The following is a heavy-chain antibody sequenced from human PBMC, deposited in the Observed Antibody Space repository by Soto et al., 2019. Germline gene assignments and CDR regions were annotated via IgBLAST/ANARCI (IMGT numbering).Heavy chain of an antibody. CDR2: IPFDGSER. CDR3: AKSKRGLDSSSSGLDV. V-gene: IGHV3-30*02. Sequence: GSLRLSCAASGFTFNNYVMHWVRQAPGKGLEWVADIPFDGSERYYADSVKGRFIISRDSSKNTLYLQMNSLRIEDTAVYYCAKSKRGLDSSSSGLDVWGQGTTVTVSS. CDR1: GFTFNNYV. J-gene: IGHJ6*02. D-gene: IGHD6-6*01.